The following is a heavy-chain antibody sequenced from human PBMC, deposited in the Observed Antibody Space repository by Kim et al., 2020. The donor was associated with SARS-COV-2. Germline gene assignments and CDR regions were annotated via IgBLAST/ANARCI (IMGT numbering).Heavy chain of an antibody. CDR2: ISGSGGST. V-gene: IGHV3-23*01. J-gene: IGHJ5*02. CDR3: AKDQRGYYDSSGYHGMYNWFDP. CDR1: GFTFSSYA. D-gene: IGHD3-22*01. Sequence: GGSLRLSCAASGFTFSSYAMSWVRQAPGKGLEWVSAISGSGGSTYYADSVKGRFTISRDNSKNTLYLQMNSLRAEDTAVYYCAKDQRGYYDSSGYHGMYNWFDPWGQGTLVTVSS.